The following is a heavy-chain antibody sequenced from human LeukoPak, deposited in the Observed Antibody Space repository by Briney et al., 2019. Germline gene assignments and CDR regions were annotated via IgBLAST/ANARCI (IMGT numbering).Heavy chain of an antibody. Sequence: QSGGSLRLSCSASGFTFSSYAIHWVRQAPGKGLEYVSAISSNGGSTYYADSVKGRFTISRDNSKNTLYLQMSSLRAEDTAVYYCVPPTVTTIDYWGQGTLVTVSS. CDR2: ISSNGGST. J-gene: IGHJ4*02. V-gene: IGHV3-64D*09. CDR1: GFTFSSYA. CDR3: VPPTVTTIDY. D-gene: IGHD4-17*01.